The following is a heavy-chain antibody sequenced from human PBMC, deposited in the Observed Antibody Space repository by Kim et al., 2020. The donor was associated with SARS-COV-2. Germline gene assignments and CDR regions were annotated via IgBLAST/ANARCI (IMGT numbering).Heavy chain of an antibody. D-gene: IGHD6-13*01. Sequence: GGSLRLSCAASGFSFNSYSMNWVRQPPGKGLEWVSYINSRGTTMFYADSVKGRFTVSRDNAKNSLSLQLNSLTDEDTAVYYCARDREQLGDWGQGTLVTV. CDR2: INSRGTTM. CDR3: ARDREQLGD. J-gene: IGHJ4*02. CDR1: GFSFNSYS. V-gene: IGHV3-48*02.